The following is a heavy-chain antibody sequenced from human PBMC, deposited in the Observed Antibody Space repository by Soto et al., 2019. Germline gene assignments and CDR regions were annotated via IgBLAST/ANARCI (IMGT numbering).Heavy chain of an antibody. D-gene: IGHD3-10*01. J-gene: IGHJ5*02. CDR2: INPSGGST. CDR3: ARDREVDSGFGELTA. CDR1: GYTFTSYY. V-gene: IGHV1-46*01. Sequence: QVQLVQSGAEVKKPGASVKVSCKASGYTFTSYYMHWVRQAPGQGLEWMGIINPSGGSTSYAQKFQGRVTMTRDTSTSTVYMELSSLRSEDTAVYYCARDREVDSGFGELTAWGQGTLVTVSS.